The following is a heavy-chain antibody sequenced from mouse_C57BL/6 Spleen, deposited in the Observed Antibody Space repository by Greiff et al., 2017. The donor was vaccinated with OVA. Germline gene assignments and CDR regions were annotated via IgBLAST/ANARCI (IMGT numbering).Heavy chain of an antibody. V-gene: IGHV1-82*01. CDR3: ARGWKYYYAMDY. Sequence: QVQLQQSGPELVKPGASVKISCKASGYAFSSSWMNWVKQRPGKGLEWIGRIYPGDGDTNYNGKFKGKATLTADKASSTAYMQRSSLTSEDSAVYFCARGWKYYYAMDYWGQGTSVTVSS. D-gene: IGHD1-1*02. J-gene: IGHJ4*01. CDR2: IYPGDGDT. CDR1: GYAFSSSW.